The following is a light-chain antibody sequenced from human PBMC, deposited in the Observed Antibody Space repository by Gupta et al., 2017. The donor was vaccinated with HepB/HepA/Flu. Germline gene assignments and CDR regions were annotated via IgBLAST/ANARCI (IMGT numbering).Light chain of an antibody. CDR3: CSYEGSRKQGL. J-gene: IGLJ2*01. V-gene: IGLV2-23*02. CDR2: DVS. Sequence: QSALTQPASVSGSPGQSITISCTGTSSDVGSYNLVSWYQQHPGKAPKLMMYDVSKRPSGVPKRFSGSKSGTTASLTITGLQAEDEADYYCCSYEGSRKQGLFGGGTKLTVL. CDR1: SSDVGSYNL.